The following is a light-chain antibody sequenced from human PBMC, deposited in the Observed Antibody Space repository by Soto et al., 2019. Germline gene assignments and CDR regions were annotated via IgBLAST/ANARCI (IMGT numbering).Light chain of an antibody. CDR3: MQGTHWPQIT. CDR1: QSLVYSDGNIY. Sequence: DVVLTQSPLSLPVTLGQPASISCRSTQSLVYSDGNIYLNWFQQRPGQSPRRLLYKVSNRDSVVPDRFSGRGSGTDFTLKISRVEAEDVGVYYCMQGTHWPQITFCQGTRLEIK. J-gene: IGKJ5*01. CDR2: KVS. V-gene: IGKV2-30*01.